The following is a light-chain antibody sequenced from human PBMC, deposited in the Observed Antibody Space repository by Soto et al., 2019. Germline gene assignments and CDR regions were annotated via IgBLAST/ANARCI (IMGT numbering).Light chain of an antibody. J-gene: IGKJ5*01. CDR3: QQRSNWHPSIT. CDR2: NAS. Sequence: DIVLTQSPSTLSLSPGERATITCRASQSITTYLAWYQQKPGQAPRLLIYNASDRATGIPARFSGSGSGTEFILTISSLEPEDFAVYYCQQRSNWHPSITFGQGTRLEIK. V-gene: IGKV3-11*01. CDR1: QSITTY.